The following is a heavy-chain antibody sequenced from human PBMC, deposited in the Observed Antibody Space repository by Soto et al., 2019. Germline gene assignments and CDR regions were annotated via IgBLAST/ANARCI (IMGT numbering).Heavy chain of an antibody. Sequence: QVQLQESGPGLVKPSQTLSLTCSVSGGSISSGDYYWNWIRQPPGKGLEWIGSIYYSGSTYYNPSLKSRVTISVDTSKNQFSLKLSSVTAADTAVYYCARDFWRSLTGYYYYDGLDVWGQGTTVTVSS. D-gene: IGHD7-27*01. CDR3: ARDFWRSLTGYYYYDGLDV. CDR1: GGSISSGDYY. CDR2: IYYSGST. J-gene: IGHJ6*02. V-gene: IGHV4-30-4*01.